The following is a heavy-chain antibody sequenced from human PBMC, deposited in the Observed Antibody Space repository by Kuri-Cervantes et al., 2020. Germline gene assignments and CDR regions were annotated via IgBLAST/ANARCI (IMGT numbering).Heavy chain of an antibody. J-gene: IGHJ4*02. D-gene: IGHD3-3*01. CDR1: GFTFSSYW. V-gene: IGHV3-7*01. CDR3: ARAYLYYDFWSGYPI. Sequence: GGSLRLSCAASGFTFSSYWMSWVRQAPGKGLEWVANIKQDGSEKYYVDSVKGRFTISRDNAKNSLYLQMNSLRAEDTAVYYCARAYLYYDFWSGYPIWGQGTLVTVSS. CDR2: IKQDGSEK.